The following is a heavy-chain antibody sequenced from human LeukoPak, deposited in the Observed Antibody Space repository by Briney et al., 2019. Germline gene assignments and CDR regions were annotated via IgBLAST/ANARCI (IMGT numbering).Heavy chain of an antibody. CDR3: ARAVAFDY. Sequence: GGSLRLSCVASGFTFSSYWMSWVRQAPGKGLEWVANIKQDGSEKYYVDSVKGRFTISRDNAKNSLYLQMNSLRAEDTAVYYCARAVAFDYWGQGTLVTVSS. CDR2: IKQDGSEK. V-gene: IGHV3-7*01. CDR1: GFTFSSYW. D-gene: IGHD6-19*01. J-gene: IGHJ4*02.